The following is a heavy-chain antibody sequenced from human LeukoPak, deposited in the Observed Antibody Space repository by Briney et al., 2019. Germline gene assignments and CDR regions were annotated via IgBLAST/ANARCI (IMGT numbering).Heavy chain of an antibody. CDR1: GGPISCYY. CDR3: ARSREIQLWPRRDP. CDR2: IYFSVST. D-gene: IGHD5-18*01. Sequence: AETLSLTCTVSGGPISCYYWRSLPQPPGRPPEWLGYIYFSVSTNDNPSLKRRVTISVDTSKTQFSLKLRSVTAADTAVYYCARSREIQLWPRRDPWGQGTLVTVSS. J-gene: IGHJ5*02. V-gene: IGHV4-59*08.